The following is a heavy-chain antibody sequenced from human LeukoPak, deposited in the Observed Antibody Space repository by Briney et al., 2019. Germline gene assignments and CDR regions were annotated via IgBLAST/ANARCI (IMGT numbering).Heavy chain of an antibody. Sequence: GGSLRLSCAASGFTFRNYCMTWVRQAPGKGLEWVAHVKQDGTGGVYVDSVKGRFIISRDNAENSLFLQMNSLRVENTAVYYCARDPYSGSYGAFDIWGQGTMVTVSS. CDR1: GFTFRNYC. D-gene: IGHD1-26*01. CDR2: VKQDGTGG. V-gene: IGHV3-7*05. J-gene: IGHJ3*02. CDR3: ARDPYSGSYGAFDI.